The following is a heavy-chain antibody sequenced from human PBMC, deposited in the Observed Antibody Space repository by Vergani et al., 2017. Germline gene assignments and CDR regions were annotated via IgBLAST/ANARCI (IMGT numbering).Heavy chain of an antibody. CDR2: ISTYNGNT. J-gene: IGHJ5*02. CDR3: ASWAGYCGGGXCYSRFFLGSGNNWFDP. D-gene: IGHD2-15*01. CDR1: GYTFTSYG. V-gene: IGHV1-18*04. Sequence: QVHLVQSGAEVKKPGASVKVPCKASGYTFTSYGITWVRQAPGQGLEWMGWISTYNGNTNYAQKFQGRVTMTTDTSTSTAYMDLRSLRSDDTAVYYCASWAGYCGGGXCYSRFFLGSGNNWFDPWGQGTLVTVAS.